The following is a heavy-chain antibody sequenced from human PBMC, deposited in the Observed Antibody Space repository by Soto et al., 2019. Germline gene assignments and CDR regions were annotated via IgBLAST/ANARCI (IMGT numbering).Heavy chain of an antibody. V-gene: IGHV3-23*01. D-gene: IGHD3-10*01. J-gene: IGHJ5*02. CDR1: GFTFINYA. Sequence: PGGSLRLSCAASGFTFINYAMSWLRQAPGKGLEWLSAISGPGENTYYADSVRGRLTISRDNSKSTMSLQMKSLRPEDTAVYFCAKRKMYSHGSGPCDAWGPGTLVTVSS. CDR2: ISGPGENT. CDR3: AKRKMYSHGSGPCDA.